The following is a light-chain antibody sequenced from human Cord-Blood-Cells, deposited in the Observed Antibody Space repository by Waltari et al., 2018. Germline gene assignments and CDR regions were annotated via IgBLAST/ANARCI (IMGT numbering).Light chain of an antibody. Sequence: QSALTQPRSVSGSPGQSVTISCTGTSSDVGGYNYVSWYQQHPGKAPKLMIYDVSKRPSGVPDRFSGSKSGDTASLTISGRQAEDEADYYCCSYAGSPWVFGGGTKLTVL. CDR3: CSYAGSPWV. J-gene: IGLJ3*02. CDR2: DVS. CDR1: SSDVGGYNY. V-gene: IGLV2-11*01.